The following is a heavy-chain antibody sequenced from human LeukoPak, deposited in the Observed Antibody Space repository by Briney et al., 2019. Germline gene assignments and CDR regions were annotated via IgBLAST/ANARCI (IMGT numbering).Heavy chain of an antibody. V-gene: IGHV1-2*02. CDR1: GYTFTGYY. CDR3: ARAGRYGSGSPPDY. Sequence: ASVKVSCKASGYTFTGYYMHWVRQAPGQGLEWMGWINPNSGGTNYAQKFQGRVTMTRDTSISTAYMELSRLRPDDTAVYYCARAGRYGSGSPPDYWGQGTLVTVSS. J-gene: IGHJ4*02. CDR2: INPNSGGT. D-gene: IGHD3-10*01.